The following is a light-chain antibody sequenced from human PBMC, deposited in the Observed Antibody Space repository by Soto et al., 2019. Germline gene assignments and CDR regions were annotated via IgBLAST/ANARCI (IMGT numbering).Light chain of an antibody. CDR2: GNS. Sequence: QSVLTQPPSVSGAPGQRVTISCTGSSCNIGAGYDLHWYQQLPGTAPKLLIYGNSNRPSGVPDRFSGSKSGTSASLAITGLQAEDEADYYCQSYDSSLSAYVFGTGTKVTVL. J-gene: IGLJ1*01. CDR1: SCNIGAGYD. CDR3: QSYDSSLSAYV. V-gene: IGLV1-40*01.